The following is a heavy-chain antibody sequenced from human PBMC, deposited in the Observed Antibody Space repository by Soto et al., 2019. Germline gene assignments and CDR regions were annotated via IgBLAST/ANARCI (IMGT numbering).Heavy chain of an antibody. V-gene: IGHV1-18*01. J-gene: IGHJ6*03. CDR3: AGDPKCGQNSGEWVPYYYYMDV. D-gene: IGHD1-26*01. Sequence: QVPLVQSAAEVGEPGASVKVSCKASGYTFTTNTITWVRQAPGQGLEWMGWRSPYNGNTNYAQKFHDRVSMNTDTTTSKDYMKLRSLKDGNTAVYYDAGDPKCGQNSGEWVPYYYYMDVWGKGTTVTVSS. CDR1: GYTFTTNT. CDR2: RSPYNGNT.